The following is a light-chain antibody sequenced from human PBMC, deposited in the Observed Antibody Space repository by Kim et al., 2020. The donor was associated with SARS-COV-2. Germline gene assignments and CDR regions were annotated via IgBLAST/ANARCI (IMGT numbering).Light chain of an antibody. V-gene: IGKV1-33*01. J-gene: IGKJ5*01. Sequence: QDNQNTKKYLTGDQQSPGKAPKVLSHVASNLEPGVPPRFSGNGSGTDFPFTISSLQPEDIATYYCQQHDKFITFGQGTRLEIK. CDR1: QNTKKY. CDR2: VAS. CDR3: QQHDKFIT.